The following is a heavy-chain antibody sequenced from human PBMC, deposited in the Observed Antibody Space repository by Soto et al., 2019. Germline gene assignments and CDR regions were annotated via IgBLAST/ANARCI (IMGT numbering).Heavy chain of an antibody. Sequence: SETLSRTSDHSGYSISISNWRGRIRQPAGKGLEWIGYIYYSGTTYYNPSLKSRVTMSVDTSKNQFSLKLTSVTAVDTAVYYCARREIQGPIDYWGQGTLVTVS. J-gene: IGHJ4*02. V-gene: IGHV4-28*01. CDR1: GYSISISNW. CDR2: IYYSGTT. D-gene: IGHD1-26*01. CDR3: ARREIQGPIDY.